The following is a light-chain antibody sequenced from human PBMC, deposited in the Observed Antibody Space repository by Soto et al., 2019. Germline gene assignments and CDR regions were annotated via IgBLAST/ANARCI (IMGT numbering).Light chain of an antibody. V-gene: IGKV3-15*01. Sequence: EIVMTQSPATLSVSPGERATHTCRASQSVNSNVAWYRQKPGQAHRLLISDASTRATGVPARFSGSGSGTEFTLTISSLQSEDSGIYYCQQYNFWPLLTFGGGTKVEIK. CDR2: DAS. J-gene: IGKJ4*01. CDR1: QSVNSN. CDR3: QQYNFWPLLT.